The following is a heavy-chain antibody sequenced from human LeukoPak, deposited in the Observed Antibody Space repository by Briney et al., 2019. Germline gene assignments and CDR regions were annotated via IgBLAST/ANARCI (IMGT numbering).Heavy chain of an antibody. CDR2: ISSRGDIT. V-gene: IGHV3-23*01. J-gene: IGHJ4*02. CDR3: AKRLPCYFDY. Sequence: PGGSLRLSCTASGFTFSTYAMSWVRQAPGKGLEWVSAISSRGDITYYADSVKGPFTISRDNSKNTLYLQMNNLRAQDTAVYYCAKRLPCYFDYWGQGTLVTVSS. CDR1: GFTFSTYA.